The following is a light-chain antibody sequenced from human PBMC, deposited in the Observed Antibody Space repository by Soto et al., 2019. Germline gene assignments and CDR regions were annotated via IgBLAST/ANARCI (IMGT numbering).Light chain of an antibody. J-gene: IGKJ1*01. CDR2: GAS. CDR3: QQYNNWPPWT. V-gene: IGKV3-15*01. Sequence: EIVMTQSTATLSVSPGERATLSCRASQSVSSNLAWYQQKPGQAPRLLIYGASTRATGIPARFSGSGSGTDFTLPISSLQSEDFAVYSCQQYNNWPPWTFGQGTKVEIK. CDR1: QSVSSN.